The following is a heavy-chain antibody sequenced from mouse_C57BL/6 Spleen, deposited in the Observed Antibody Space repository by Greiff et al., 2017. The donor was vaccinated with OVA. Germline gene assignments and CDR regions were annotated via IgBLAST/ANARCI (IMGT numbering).Heavy chain of an antibody. V-gene: IGHV14-2*01. CDR2: IDPEDGDT. D-gene: IGHD4-1*01. J-gene: IGHJ2*01. CDR1: GFNIKDYY. CDR3: ALANWDGAYFDY. Sequence: VQLQQSGAELVKPGASVKLSCTASGFNIKDYYMHWVKQRTEQGLEWIGRIDPEDGDTKYAPKFQGKATITADTSSNTAYLQLSSLTSEDTAVYYCALANWDGAYFDYWGQGTTLTVSS.